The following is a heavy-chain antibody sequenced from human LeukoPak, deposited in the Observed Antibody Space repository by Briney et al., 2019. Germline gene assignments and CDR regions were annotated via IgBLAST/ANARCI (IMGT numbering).Heavy chain of an antibody. CDR2: IKHSGST. D-gene: IGHD3-16*02. CDR1: GGSFSGYY. Sequence: PSETLSLTCAVYGGSFSGYYWSWIRQPPGKGLEWIGEIKHSGSTNYNPSLKSRVTISVDTSKNQFSLKLSSVTAADTAVYYCARGPYDYVWGSYRYTEPYYFDYWGQGTLVTVSS. CDR3: ARGPYDYVWGSYRYTEPYYFDY. V-gene: IGHV4-34*01. J-gene: IGHJ4*02.